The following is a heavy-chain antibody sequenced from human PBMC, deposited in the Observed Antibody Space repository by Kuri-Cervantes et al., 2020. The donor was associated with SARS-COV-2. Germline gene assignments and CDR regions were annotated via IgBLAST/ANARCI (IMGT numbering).Heavy chain of an antibody. CDR2: IYYSGST. CDR3: ARAGVGHDAFDI. CDR1: GGSISSGDYY. D-gene: IGHD3-10*01. Sequence: SCTVSGGSISSGDYYWSWIRQPPGKGLEWIGYIYYSGSTYYNPALKSRVTISVDTSKNQFSLKLSSVTAADTAVYYCARAGVGHDAFDIWGQGTMVTGSS. J-gene: IGHJ3*02. V-gene: IGHV4-30-4*01.